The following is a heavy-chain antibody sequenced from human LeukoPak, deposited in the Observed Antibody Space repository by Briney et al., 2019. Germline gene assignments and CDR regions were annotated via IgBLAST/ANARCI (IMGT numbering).Heavy chain of an antibody. D-gene: IGHD1-26*01. V-gene: IGHV1-8*03. J-gene: IGHJ4*02. Sequence: ASVKVSCKASGYTFTSYYMHWVRQATGQGLEWMGWMNPNSGNTGYAQKFQGRVTITRNTSISTAYMELSSLRSEDTAVYYCARVPAGGWDFDYWGQGTLVTVSS. CDR3: ARVPAGGWDFDY. CDR2: MNPNSGNT. CDR1: GYTFTSYY.